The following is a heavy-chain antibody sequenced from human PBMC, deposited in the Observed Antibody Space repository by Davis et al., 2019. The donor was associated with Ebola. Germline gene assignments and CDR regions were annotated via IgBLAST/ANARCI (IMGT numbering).Heavy chain of an antibody. Sequence: ASVKVSCKASGGTFSSYAISWVRQAPGQGLEWMGWINPNSGGTNYAQKFQGRVTMTRDTSISTAYMELSRLRSDDTAVYYCARGRGHYESSGGDFWGQGTLVTVSS. CDR1: GGTFSSYA. CDR3: ARGRGHYESSGGDF. D-gene: IGHD3-22*01. CDR2: INPNSGGT. V-gene: IGHV1-2*02. J-gene: IGHJ4*02.